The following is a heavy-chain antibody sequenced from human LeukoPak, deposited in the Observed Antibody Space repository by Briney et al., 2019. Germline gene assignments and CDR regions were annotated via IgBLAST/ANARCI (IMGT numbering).Heavy chain of an antibody. CDR1: GGSIRSYY. Sequence: PSETLSLTCTVSGGSIRSYYWSWIRQPPGKGLEWIGYISYSGSTNYNASLESRVTMSVDTSKNQFSLQLNSVTPEDTAVYYCAREYIEVPGRLDYWGQGILVTVSS. V-gene: IGHV4-59*12. CDR2: ISYSGST. CDR3: AREYIEVPGRLDY. D-gene: IGHD6-19*01. J-gene: IGHJ4*02.